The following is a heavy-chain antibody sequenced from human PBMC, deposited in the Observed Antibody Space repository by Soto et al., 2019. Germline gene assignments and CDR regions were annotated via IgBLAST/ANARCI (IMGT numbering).Heavy chain of an antibody. J-gene: IGHJ6*03. D-gene: IGHD3-10*01. Sequence: ASVKVSCKASGYTFTGYYMHWVRQAPGQGPEWMGWINPNSGGTNYAQKFQGWVTMTRDTSISTAYMELSRLRSDDTAVYYCARVKGSGSYYNGSYYYYYYMDVWGKGTTVTVSS. CDR2: INPNSGGT. V-gene: IGHV1-2*04. CDR1: GYTFTGYY. CDR3: ARVKGSGSYYNGSYYYYYYMDV.